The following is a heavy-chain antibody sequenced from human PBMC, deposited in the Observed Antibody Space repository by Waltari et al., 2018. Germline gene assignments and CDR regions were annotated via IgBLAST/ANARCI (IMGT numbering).Heavy chain of an antibody. CDR2: ISGSGGST. V-gene: IGHV3-23*01. CDR3: AKQLTTVVTPRVY. Sequence: EVQLLESGGGLVQPGGSLRLSCAASGFTFSSYAMSWVRRAPGKGLGWVLGISGSGGSTYYEDSVKGRCTISRDNSKNTLYLQMNSLRAEDTAVYYCAKQLTTVVTPRVYWGQGTLVTVSS. J-gene: IGHJ4*02. CDR1: GFTFSSYA. D-gene: IGHD4-17*01.